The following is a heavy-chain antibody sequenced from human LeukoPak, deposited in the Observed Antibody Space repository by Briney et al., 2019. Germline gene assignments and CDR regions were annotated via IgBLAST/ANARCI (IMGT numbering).Heavy chain of an antibody. CDR2: INPNSGGT. D-gene: IGHD3-10*01. CDR1: GYSFISYY. CDR3: ATDGYYYGSGTYPNY. J-gene: IGHJ4*02. V-gene: IGHV1-2*02. Sequence: ASVKVSCKASGYSFISYYMHWVRQAPGQGLEWMCWINPNSGGTDYAQKFQGRVTMTRDTSISTAYMELGRLTSDDTAVYYCATDGYYYGSGTYPNYWGQGTLVTTSS.